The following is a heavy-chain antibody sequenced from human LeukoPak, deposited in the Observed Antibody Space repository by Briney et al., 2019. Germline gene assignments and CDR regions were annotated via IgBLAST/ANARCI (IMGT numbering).Heavy chain of an antibody. J-gene: IGHJ3*02. CDR2: IHYSGST. D-gene: IGHD2-2*01. CDR1: GGSMTSNNYY. Sequence: SETLSLTCTVSGGSMTSNNYYWGWIRQPPGKGLEWIGNIHYSGSTYYSPSLKNRVTISVDTSKNQFSLRLKSVTAADTAVYYCARSTINAQRGAFDIWGQGTMVTVSS. CDR3: ARSTINAQRGAFDI. V-gene: IGHV4-39*01.